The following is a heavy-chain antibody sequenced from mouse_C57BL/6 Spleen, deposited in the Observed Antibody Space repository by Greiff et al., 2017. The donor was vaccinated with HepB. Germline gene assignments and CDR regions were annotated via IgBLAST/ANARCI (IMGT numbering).Heavy chain of an antibody. D-gene: IGHD1-1*01. V-gene: IGHV1-82*01. CDR3: ARCDYGSSYDHYFDY. CDR1: GYAFSSSW. J-gene: IGHJ2*01. Sequence: VQLQQSGPELVKPGASVKISCKASGYAFSSSWMNWVKQRPGKGLEWIGRIYPGDGDTNYNGKFKGKATLTADKSSSTAYMQLSSLTSEDSAVYFCARCDYGSSYDHYFDYWGQGTTLTVSS. CDR2: IYPGDGDT.